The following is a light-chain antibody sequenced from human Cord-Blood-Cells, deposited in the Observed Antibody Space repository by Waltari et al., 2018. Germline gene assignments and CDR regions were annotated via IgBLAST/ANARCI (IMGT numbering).Light chain of an antibody. J-gene: IGKJ1*01. CDR3: QQYNSYSPT. V-gene: IGKV1-5*01. Sequence: DIPMTQSPSTLPTSVGDSVTTTCRASQSISSWLAWYQQKPGKAPKLLIYDASSLESGVPSRFSGSGSGTEFTLTISSLQPDDFATYYCQQYNSYSPTFGQGTKVEIK. CDR1: QSISSW. CDR2: DAS.